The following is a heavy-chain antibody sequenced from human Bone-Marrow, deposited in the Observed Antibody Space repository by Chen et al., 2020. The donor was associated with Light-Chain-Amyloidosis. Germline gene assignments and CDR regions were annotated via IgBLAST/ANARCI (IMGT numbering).Heavy chain of an antibody. Sequence: EVQLEQSGPEVKKPGESLKISCKGSGYTFPNYWIGWVRQMPGKGLAWMGAIYPDNSDARYSPSFEGKSPISATKSITPAYLQWRGLKPSDPAMYYCARRRDGYNFDSWAREPWSPSP. J-gene: IGHJ4*02. CDR1: GYTFPNYW. CDR2: IYPDNSDA. V-gene: IGHV5-51*01. D-gene: IGHD5-12*01. CDR3: ARRRDGYNFDS.